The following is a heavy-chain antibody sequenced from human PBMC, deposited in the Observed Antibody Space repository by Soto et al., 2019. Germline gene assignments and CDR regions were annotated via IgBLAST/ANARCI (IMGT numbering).Heavy chain of an antibody. D-gene: IGHD2-15*01. Sequence: ASVKVSCKASGYTFTSYYMHWVRQAPGQGLEWMGIINPSGGSTSYAQKFQGRVTMTRDTSTSTVYMELSSLRSEDTAVYYCARDRKGIVGIDVFDIWGKGTMVTVSS. CDR1: GYTFTSYY. CDR2: INPSGGST. J-gene: IGHJ3*02. V-gene: IGHV1-46*03. CDR3: ARDRKGIVGIDVFDI.